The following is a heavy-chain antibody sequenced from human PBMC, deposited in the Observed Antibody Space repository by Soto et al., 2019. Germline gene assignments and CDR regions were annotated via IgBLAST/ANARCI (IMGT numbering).Heavy chain of an antibody. CDR3: AHWLGYDMDV. V-gene: IGHV3-23*01. J-gene: IGHJ6*02. D-gene: IGHD6-19*01. Sequence: PGGSLRLSCVVSGVTFSSYAMTWVRQGPGKGLEWVSTISGTPGSTYYADSVKGRFTISRDISKNTLRLQMNGLRAEDSAIYYCAHWLGYDMDVWGQGTSVTVSS. CDR1: GVTFSSYA. CDR2: ISGTPGST.